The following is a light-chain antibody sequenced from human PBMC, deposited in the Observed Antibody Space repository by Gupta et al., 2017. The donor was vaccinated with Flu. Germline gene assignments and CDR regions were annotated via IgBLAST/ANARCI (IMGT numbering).Light chain of an antibody. Sequence: TITCSGSSSNMGNNFVSSYQHIPVTAPNLLIYENNKRYSGVPDRVSGAKSGTSATLNITGLQTGDEAEYYFVAWDIILSCVVFGGGTNLIVL. CDR3: VAWDIILSCVV. V-gene: IGLV1-51*02. CDR2: ENN. CDR1: SSNMGNNF. J-gene: IGLJ2*01.